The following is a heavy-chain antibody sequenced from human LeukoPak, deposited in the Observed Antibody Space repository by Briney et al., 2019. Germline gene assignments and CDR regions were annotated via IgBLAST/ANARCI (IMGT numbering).Heavy chain of an antibody. J-gene: IGHJ4*02. CDR3: ARSPAYSYDSSGYAPFDY. CDR2: IYTRGST. D-gene: IGHD3-22*01. CDR1: GGSIRTYY. Sequence: LETLSLTCTDPGGSIRTYYRCWIRQPPGKRLERIWYIYTRGSTNYTPSLKSRVTISVDTSKNQFSLKLSSVTAADTAVYYCARSPAYSYDSSGYAPFDYWGQGTLVTVSS. V-gene: IGHV4-4*09.